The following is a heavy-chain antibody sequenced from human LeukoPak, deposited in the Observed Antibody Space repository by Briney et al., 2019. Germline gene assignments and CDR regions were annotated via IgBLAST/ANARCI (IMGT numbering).Heavy chain of an antibody. CDR1: GFTFEDKA. CDR2: ITWNSDTV. V-gene: IGHV3-9*01. Sequence: GGSLRLSCIGSGFTFEDKAMHWVRQVPGKGLEWVSGITWNSDTVDYTDSVKGRFTISRDNAKNSLFLQMNSVRPEDTALYYCTKAQTGSFFSTPRLDWGQGTQVIVSS. J-gene: IGHJ4*02. D-gene: IGHD2-2*01. CDR3: TKAQTGSFFSTPRLD.